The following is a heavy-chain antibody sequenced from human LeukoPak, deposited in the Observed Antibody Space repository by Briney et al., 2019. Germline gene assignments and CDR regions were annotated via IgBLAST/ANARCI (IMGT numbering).Heavy chain of an antibody. CDR2: IIPIFGTA. V-gene: IGHV1-69*13. Sequence: SVKVSCKASGGTFSSYAISWVRQAPGQGLEWMGGIIPIFGTANYAQKFQGRVTITADESTSTAYMELSSLRSEDTAVYYCARESPSQNYYYYYGMDVWGQGTTVTVSS. CDR3: ARESPSQNYYYYYGMDV. CDR1: GGTFSSYA. J-gene: IGHJ6*02.